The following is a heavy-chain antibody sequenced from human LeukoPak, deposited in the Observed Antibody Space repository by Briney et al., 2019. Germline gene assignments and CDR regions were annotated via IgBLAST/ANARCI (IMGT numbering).Heavy chain of an antibody. CDR1: GFTFDDYA. J-gene: IGHJ4*02. CDR3: AKDMGVRGNPSFDY. CDR2: ISWNNGSI. Sequence: QAGGSLRLSCAASGFTFDDYAMHWVRQAPGKGLEWVSGISWNNGSIGYADSVKGRYTISRDNAKNSLYLQMNSLRAEDTALYYCAKDMGVRGNPSFDYWGQGTLVTVSS. D-gene: IGHD3-10*01. V-gene: IGHV3-9*01.